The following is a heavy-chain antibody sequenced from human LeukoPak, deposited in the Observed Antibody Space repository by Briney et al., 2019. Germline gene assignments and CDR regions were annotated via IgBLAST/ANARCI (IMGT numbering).Heavy chain of an antibody. V-gene: IGHV3-33*01. D-gene: IGHD6-13*01. CDR2: IWYDGSNK. J-gene: IGHJ4*02. CDR3: ARAGIADTYYFDY. CDR1: GFTFSSYG. Sequence: GRSLRLSCAASGFTFSSYGMHWVRQAPGKGLEWVAVIWYDGSNKYYADSVKGRFTISRDNSKNTLYLQMNSLRAEDTAVYYCARAGIADTYYFDYWGQGTLVTVSS.